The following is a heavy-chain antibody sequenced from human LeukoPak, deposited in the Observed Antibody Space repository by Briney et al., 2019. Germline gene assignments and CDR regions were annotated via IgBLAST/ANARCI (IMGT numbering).Heavy chain of an antibody. CDR2: ITSGGST. J-gene: IGHJ4*02. V-gene: IGHV3-23*01. CDR1: GFTFSSNA. Sequence: GGSLRLSCAASGFTFSSNAMTWVRQAPGKGLEWVSLITSGGSTYYADSVKGRFTISRDNSKNTLYLQMNSLRAEDTAVYYCAKDGGDSSGWYLDYWGQGTLVTVSS. CDR3: AKDGGDSSGWYLDY. D-gene: IGHD6-19*01.